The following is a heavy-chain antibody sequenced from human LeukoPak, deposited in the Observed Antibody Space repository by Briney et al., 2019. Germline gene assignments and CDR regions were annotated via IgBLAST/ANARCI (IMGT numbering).Heavy chain of an antibody. Sequence: SETLSLTCTVSGGSISSSSYYWGWIRQPPGKGLEWIGIIYYSGSTYYNPSLKSRLTISVDTSKNQFSLKLSSVTAADTAVYYCARIFDSSSLAWRLGDPYYFDYWGQGTLVTVSS. V-gene: IGHV4-39*07. J-gene: IGHJ4*02. D-gene: IGHD6-13*01. CDR3: ARIFDSSSLAWRLGDPYYFDY. CDR1: GGSISSSSYY. CDR2: IYYSGST.